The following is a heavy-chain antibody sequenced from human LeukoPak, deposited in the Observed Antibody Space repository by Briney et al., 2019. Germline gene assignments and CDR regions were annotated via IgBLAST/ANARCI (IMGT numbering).Heavy chain of an antibody. J-gene: IGHJ4*02. D-gene: IGHD3-22*01. CDR3: ARAPVTHYYDSSGYSDY. CDR1: GYTFTGYY. Sequence: GASVKVSCKASGYTFTGYYMHWVRQAPGQGLEWMGWINPNSGGTNHAQKFQGRVTMTRDTSISTAYMELSRLRSDDTAVYYCARAPVTHYYDSSGYSDYWGQGTLVTVSS. V-gene: IGHV1-2*02. CDR2: INPNSGGT.